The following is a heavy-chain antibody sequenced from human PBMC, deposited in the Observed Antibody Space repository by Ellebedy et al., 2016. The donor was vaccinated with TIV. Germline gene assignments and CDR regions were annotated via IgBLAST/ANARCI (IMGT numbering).Heavy chain of an antibody. CDR1: GDSLTLGSSY. V-gene: IGHV4-39*01. CDR2: LYYRSIT. Sequence: ESLKISCTVSGDSLTLGSSYWAWIRPSPGKGLEWIARLYYRSITFSNPSLVIRATISVDTSKNQFSLKLDSVTAADTAVYYCARRSPYYHGSGSYYPFDYWGQGTLVTVSS. J-gene: IGHJ4*02. D-gene: IGHD3-10*01. CDR3: ARRSPYYHGSGSYYPFDY.